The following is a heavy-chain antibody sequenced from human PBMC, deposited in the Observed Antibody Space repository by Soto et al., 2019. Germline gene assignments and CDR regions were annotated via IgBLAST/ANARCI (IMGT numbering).Heavy chain of an antibody. CDR1: GFTLDAYT. CDR3: VREGAESLGWRDP. CDR2: FSWDGGRI. Sequence: EVQLVESGGGVVQPGGSLRLSCATSGFTLDAYTMHWVRQAPGKGLEWVAFFSWDGGRIYYADVVKGRFTISRDNSKNSLYLQMNSLRTDDTSLYYCVREGAESLGWRDPWGQGTLVTVSS. J-gene: IGHJ5*02. V-gene: IGHV3-43*01. D-gene: IGHD3-10*01.